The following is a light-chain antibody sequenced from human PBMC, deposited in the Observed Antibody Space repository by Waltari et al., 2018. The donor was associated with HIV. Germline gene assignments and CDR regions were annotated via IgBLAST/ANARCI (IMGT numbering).Light chain of an antibody. CDR3: QQYDNLPS. CDR2: KAS. Sequence: DILLTQSPSTLAAFVGDRVTITSRASHTINKWLAWYQQRPGDPPNLLITKASTLEVGVPTRFRGRGSETEFTLTIDTLQPDDFAVYYCQQYDNLPSFGQGTRLE. V-gene: IGKV1-5*03. J-gene: IGKJ5*01. CDR1: HTINKW.